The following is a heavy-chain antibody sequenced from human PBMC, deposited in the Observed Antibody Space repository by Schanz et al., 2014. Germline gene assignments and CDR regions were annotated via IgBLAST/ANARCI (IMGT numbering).Heavy chain of an antibody. V-gene: IGHV3-72*01. Sequence: EVQLVQSGGGLVQPGGSLRLSCAASGFTFSDHYMDWVRQAPGKGLEWVGRITNKPNNYNTEYAASVKGRFTISRDNAKKSLYLRMNSLRAEDTAVYYCARDAVTSVLTPGFYYWGQGTLVTVSS. D-gene: IGHD4-17*01. CDR2: ITNKPNNYNT. CDR3: ARDAVTSVLTPGFYY. CDR1: GFTFSDHY. J-gene: IGHJ4*02.